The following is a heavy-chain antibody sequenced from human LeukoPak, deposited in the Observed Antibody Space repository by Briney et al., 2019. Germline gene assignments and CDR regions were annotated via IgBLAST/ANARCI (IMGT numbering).Heavy chain of an antibody. D-gene: IGHD3-22*01. CDR2: IDNDGGT. J-gene: IGHJ4*02. V-gene: IGHV3-74*01. CDR1: GFTFSHSY. CDR3: ARATMMVREVVDF. Sequence: GGSLRLSCAASGFTFSHSYMHWVRQAPGKGLVWVSRIDNDGGTSYADSVKGRFTISRDNSKNTLFLQMNSLRAEDTAVYYCARATMMVREVVDFWGQGTLVTVSS.